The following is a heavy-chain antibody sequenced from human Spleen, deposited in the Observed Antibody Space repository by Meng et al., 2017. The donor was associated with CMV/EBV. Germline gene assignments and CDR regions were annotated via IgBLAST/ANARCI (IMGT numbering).Heavy chain of an antibody. J-gene: IGHJ6*02. V-gene: IGHV3-30*04. D-gene: IGHD2-21*01. Sequence: GESLKISCAASGFTFDDYAMHWVRQAPGKGLEWVAVISYDGSNKYYADSVKGRFTISRDGASNSFSLQMHSLRAEDTAVYYCARDRTREYKLLRQRRKRDYYGLDVWGQGTTVTVSS. CDR1: GFTFDDYA. CDR2: ISYDGSNK. CDR3: ARDRTREYKLLRQRRKRDYYGLDV.